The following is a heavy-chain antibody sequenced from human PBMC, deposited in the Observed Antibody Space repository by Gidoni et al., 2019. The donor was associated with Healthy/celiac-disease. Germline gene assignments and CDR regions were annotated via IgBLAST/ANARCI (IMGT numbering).Heavy chain of an antibody. CDR3: AKGGRIAARPSDAFDI. CDR1: GFTFDDYA. Sequence: EVQLVESGGGLVQPGRSLRLSCAASGFTFDDYAMHWVRQAPGKGLEWVSGISWNSVSIGYADSVKGRFTISRDNAKNSLYLQMNSLRAEDTALYYCAKGGRIAARPSDAFDIWGQGTMVTVSS. CDR2: ISWNSVSI. V-gene: IGHV3-9*01. D-gene: IGHD6-6*01. J-gene: IGHJ3*02.